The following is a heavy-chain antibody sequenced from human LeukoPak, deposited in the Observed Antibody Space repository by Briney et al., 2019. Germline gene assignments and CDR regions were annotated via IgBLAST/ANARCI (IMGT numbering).Heavy chain of an antibody. D-gene: IGHD3-10*01. CDR1: GGSISSYY. Sequence: SETLSLTCTVSGGSISSYYWSWIRQPPGKGLEWIGYIYYSGSTNYNPSLKSRVTISVDTSKNQFSVKLSSVTAADTAVYYCAREDITMVRGVKSRYMDVWGKGTTVTVSS. CDR2: IYYSGST. CDR3: AREDITMVRGVKSRYMDV. V-gene: IGHV4-59*12. J-gene: IGHJ6*03.